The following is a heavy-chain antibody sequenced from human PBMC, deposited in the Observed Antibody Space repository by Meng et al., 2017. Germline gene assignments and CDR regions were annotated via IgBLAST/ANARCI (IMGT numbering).Heavy chain of an antibody. CDR3: AREPYGYFTDY. J-gene: IGHJ4*02. CDR1: ASTFTSYA. V-gene: IGHV7-4-1*02. Sequence: VPLCAPGLALKKPWASGKVSPRASASTFTSYAMNVVRQAPGQGLEWMGCINTNTGNPTYAQGFTGRFVFSLDPSVSTAYLQISSLKAEDTAVYYCAREPYGYFTDYWGQGTLVTASS. CDR2: INTNTGNP. D-gene: IGHD5-18*01.